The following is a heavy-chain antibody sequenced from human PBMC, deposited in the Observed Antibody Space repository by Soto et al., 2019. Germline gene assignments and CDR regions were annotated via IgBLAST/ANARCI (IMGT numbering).Heavy chain of an antibody. CDR2: IKQDGSEK. V-gene: IGHV3-7*01. Sequence: GGSLRLSCAASGFTFSSYWMSWVRQAPGKGLEWVANIKQDGSEKYYVDSVKGRFTISRDNAKNSLYLQMNSLRAEDTAVYYFARDPSRLRFRHFAYWGQGSLVTVSS. CDR3: ARDPSRLRFRHFAY. CDR1: GFTFSSYW. J-gene: IGHJ4*02. D-gene: IGHD5-12*01.